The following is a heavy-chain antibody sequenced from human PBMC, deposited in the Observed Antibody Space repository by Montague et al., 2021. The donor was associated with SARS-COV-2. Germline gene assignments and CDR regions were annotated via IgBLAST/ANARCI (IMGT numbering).Heavy chain of an antibody. CDR1: GGSISSSSYY. V-gene: IGHV4-39*01. J-gene: IGHJ4*02. CDR2: TYHSGST. D-gene: IGHD3-22*01. CDR3: ARHGKTRIAMIVVVIGYFDY. Sequence: SETLSLTCTVSGGSISSSSYYWGWIRQPSGKGLEWIGSTYHSGSTYYNPSLKSRVTISVDTSKNQFSLKLSSVTAADTAVYYCARHGKTRIAMIVVVIGYFDYWGQGTLVTVSS.